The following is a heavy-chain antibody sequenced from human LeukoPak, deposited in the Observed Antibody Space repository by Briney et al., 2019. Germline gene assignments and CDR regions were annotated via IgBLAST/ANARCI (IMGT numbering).Heavy chain of an antibody. D-gene: IGHD6-13*01. CDR2: IYYSGST. V-gene: IGHV4-59*01. J-gene: IGHJ4*02. CDR3: ARGGWDSSSWYY. Sequence: SETLSLTCTVSGGSISSYYWSWIRQPPGKGLEWIGYIYYSGSTNYNPSLKSRVTISVDTSKNQFSLKLSSVTAADTAVYYCARGGWDSSSWYYWGQGTLVTVSS. CDR1: GGSISSYY.